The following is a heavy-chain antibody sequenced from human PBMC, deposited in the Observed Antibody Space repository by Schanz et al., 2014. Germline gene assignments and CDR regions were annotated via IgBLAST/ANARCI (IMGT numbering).Heavy chain of an antibody. CDR1: GFTFSSYA. CDR3: AKDSTHIDIVLVPTAIDS. CDR2: ISNDGSIK. J-gene: IGHJ4*02. D-gene: IGHD2-2*01. Sequence: QVQLLQFGGGVVQPGRSLRLSCAASGFTFSSYAMHWVRQAPGKGLEWVALISNDGSIKYYADSVEGRFTISRDNSRNTLYLQMNSLRSEDTAVYYCAKDSTHIDIVLVPTAIDSWGQGTLVTVSS. V-gene: IGHV3-30-3*01.